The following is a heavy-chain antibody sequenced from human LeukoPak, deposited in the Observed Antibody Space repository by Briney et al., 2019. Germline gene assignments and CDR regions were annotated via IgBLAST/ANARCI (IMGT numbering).Heavy chain of an antibody. D-gene: IGHD6-6*01. CDR1: GGTFSSYA. CDR2: IIPIFGTA. CDR3: ATLRIAAPERYFDL. V-gene: IGHV1-69*05. J-gene: IGHJ2*01. Sequence: SVKVSCKASGGTFSSYAISWVRQAPGHGLEWMGGIIPIFGTANYAQKFQGRVTITTDESTSTAYMELSSLRAEDTAVYYCATLRIAAPERYFDLWGRGTLVTVSS.